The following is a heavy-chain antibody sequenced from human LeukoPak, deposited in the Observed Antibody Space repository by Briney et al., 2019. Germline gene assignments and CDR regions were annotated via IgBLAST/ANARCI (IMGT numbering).Heavy chain of an antibody. CDR3: VKGTAEYCTGVTCYEFDS. D-gene: IGHD2-15*01. J-gene: IGHJ4*02. V-gene: IGHV3-23*01. Sequence: PGGSLRLSCAASGFTFTTYAMSWVRQAPGKRLEWVSGVTGNGIHTLYADSVKGRFTISRDNSKNTVHLQMNSLRVDDTAVYYCVKGTAEYCTGVTCYEFDSWGQGTLVAVSS. CDR1: GFTFTTYA. CDR2: VTGNGIHT.